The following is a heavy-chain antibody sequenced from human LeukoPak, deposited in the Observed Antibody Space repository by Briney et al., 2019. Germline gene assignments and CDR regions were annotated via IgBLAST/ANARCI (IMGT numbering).Heavy chain of an antibody. V-gene: IGHV3-23*01. CDR3: AKDRGFSGSYYGSEF. CDR2: ISGTGGST. CDR1: GFTFAGSA. Sequence: TGGSLRLSCAASGFTFAGSAMNWVRQAPGKGLEWVSAISGTGGSTYYADSVKGRFTISRDNSKNTLYLQMNSLRAEDTAMYYCAKDRGFSGSYYGSEFWGQGALVTVSS. D-gene: IGHD1-26*01. J-gene: IGHJ4*02.